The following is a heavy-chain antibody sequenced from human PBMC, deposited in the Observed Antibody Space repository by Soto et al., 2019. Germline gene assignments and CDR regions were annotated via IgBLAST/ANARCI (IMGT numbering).Heavy chain of an antibody. J-gene: IGHJ6*02. CDR2: IYYSGST. Sequence: SETLSLTCTVSGGSISSYYLSWIRQPPGKGLEWIGYIYYSGSTNYNPSLKSRVTISVDTSKNQFSLKLSSVTAADTAVYYCARAVPPVGMDVWGQGTTVT. CDR3: ARAVPPVGMDV. D-gene: IGHD6-6*01. V-gene: IGHV4-59*01. CDR1: GGSISSYY.